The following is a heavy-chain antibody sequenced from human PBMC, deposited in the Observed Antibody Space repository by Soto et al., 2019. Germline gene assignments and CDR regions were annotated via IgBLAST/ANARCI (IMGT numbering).Heavy chain of an antibody. CDR3: ARDDGSGWYDYYGMDV. D-gene: IGHD6-19*01. J-gene: IGHJ6*02. CDR2: INPNSGST. CDR1: GYTFTGYY. V-gene: IGHV1-2*04. Sequence: QVQLVQSGAEVKKPGASVKVSCKASGYTFTGYYMHWVRQAPGQGLEWMGWINPNSGSTNYAQKFQGWVTMTRDTSISTAYMELSRLRSDDTAVYYCARDDGSGWYDYYGMDVWGQGTTVTVSS.